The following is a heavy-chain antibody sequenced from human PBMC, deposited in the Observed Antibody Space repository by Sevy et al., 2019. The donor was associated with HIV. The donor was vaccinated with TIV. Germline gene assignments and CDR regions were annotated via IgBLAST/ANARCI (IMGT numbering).Heavy chain of an antibody. V-gene: IGHV4-34*01. J-gene: IGHJ5*02. Sequence: SQTLSLTCAVYGGSFSGYYWSWIRQPPGKGLEWIGEINHSGSTNYNPSLKSRVTISVDTSKNQFSLKLSSVTAADTAVDYCARGRPGGTSIVATIRRGHNWFDPWGQGTLVTVSS. CDR1: GGSFSGYY. CDR3: ARGRPGGTSIVATIRRGHNWFDP. CDR2: INHSGST. D-gene: IGHD5-12*01.